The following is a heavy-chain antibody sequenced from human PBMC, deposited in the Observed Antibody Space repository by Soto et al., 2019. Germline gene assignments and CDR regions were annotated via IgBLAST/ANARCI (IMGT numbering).Heavy chain of an antibody. D-gene: IGHD4-4*01. CDR2: IYYSGST. CDR3: ANSNWFDP. V-gene: IGHV4-39*01. Sequence: QLQLQESGPGLVKPSETLSLTCTVSGGSISTSGYFWGWIRQPPGKGLEWIGTIYYSGSTYYNPSLKSRVTISVDTSKNQFSLKLSSVTAADTAVYYCANSNWFDPWGQGTLVTVSS. CDR1: GGSISTSGYF. J-gene: IGHJ5*02.